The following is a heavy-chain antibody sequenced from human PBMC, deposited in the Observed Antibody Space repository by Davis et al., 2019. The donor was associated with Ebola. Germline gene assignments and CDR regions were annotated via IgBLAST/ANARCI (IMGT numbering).Heavy chain of an antibody. CDR2: VYYSGST. J-gene: IGHJ4*02. CDR1: GASISSYY. Sequence: MPSETLSLTCTVSGASISSYYWSWIRQPPGKGLEWIGYVYYSGSTKYNPSLNSRVTTSVDRPKNQFSLKLSSVTAADTAVYYCAAHFGGHFDFWGQGILVTVSS. D-gene: IGHD3-10*01. V-gene: IGHV4-59*01. CDR3: AAHFGGHFDF.